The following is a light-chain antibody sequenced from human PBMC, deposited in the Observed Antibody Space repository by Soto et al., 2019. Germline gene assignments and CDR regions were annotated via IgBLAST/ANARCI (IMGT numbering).Light chain of an antibody. CDR3: QSFGNGLLAYV. CDR1: SSNVGPGDA. J-gene: IGLJ1*01. CDR2: ADN. V-gene: IGLV1-40*01. Sequence: QAVVTQPPSISGAPGQRVTISCTGASSNVGPGDAVHWYQHIPGTAPKLLIYADNSRPSGVPDRFSASKSGTSASLAITGLQAEDEADYYCQSFGNGLLAYVFGTGTKVTVL.